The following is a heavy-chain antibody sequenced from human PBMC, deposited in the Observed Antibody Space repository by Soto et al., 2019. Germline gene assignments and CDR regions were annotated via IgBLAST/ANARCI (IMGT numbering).Heavy chain of an antibody. D-gene: IGHD6-13*01. J-gene: IGHJ3*02. Sequence: QVQLVQSGAEVKEPGASVKVSCKASGYTFVSYGISWVRQAPGQGLEWMGWISPYNDNTKYAQKFQDRASMTTDTCKSTVYMELRRLRSDDTAVDYCSRDAQKRLVAAFDIWGQGTMVTVSS. CDR1: GYTFVSYG. CDR3: SRDAQKRLVAAFDI. CDR2: ISPYNDNT. V-gene: IGHV1-18*01.